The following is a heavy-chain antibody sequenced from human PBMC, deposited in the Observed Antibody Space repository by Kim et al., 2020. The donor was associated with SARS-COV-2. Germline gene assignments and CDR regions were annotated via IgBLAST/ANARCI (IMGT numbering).Heavy chain of an antibody. CDR2: IYYSGST. J-gene: IGHJ4*02. Sequence: TLSLTCTVSGGSISSGGYYWSWIRQHPGKGLEWIGYIYYSGSTYYNPSLKSRVTISVDTSKNQFSLKLSSVTAADTAVYYCARESRQIYCSSTSCFDYWGQGTLVTVSS. D-gene: IGHD2-2*01. CDR1: GGSISSGGYY. V-gene: IGHV4-31*03. CDR3: ARESRQIYCSSTSCFDY.